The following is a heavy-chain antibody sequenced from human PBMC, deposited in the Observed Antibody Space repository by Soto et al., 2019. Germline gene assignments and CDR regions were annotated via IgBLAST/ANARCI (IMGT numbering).Heavy chain of an antibody. CDR1: GGSISSSSYY. CDR3: ARHVGYDIYLTGMNWFDP. Sequence: SETLSLTCTVSGGSISSSSYYWGWIRQPPGKGLEWIGSIYYSGSTYYNPSLKSRVTISVDTSKNQFSLKLSSVTAADTAVYYCARHVGYDIYLTGMNWFDPWGQGTLVT. J-gene: IGHJ5*02. V-gene: IGHV4-39*01. D-gene: IGHD3-9*01. CDR2: IYYSGST.